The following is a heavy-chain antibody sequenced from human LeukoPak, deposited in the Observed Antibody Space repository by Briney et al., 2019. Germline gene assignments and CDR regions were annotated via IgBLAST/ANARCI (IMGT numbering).Heavy chain of an antibody. D-gene: IGHD3-16*01. CDR2: ISGDGGNT. CDR3: AGVRA. V-gene: IGHV3-23*01. CDR1: RFTFSGYT. Sequence: RGSLRLSSAASRFTFSGYTMSCVPEAPGKGLEWVSAISGDGGNTYSAHSVKGRFSIPRDMSKNTLYLQVNSLMADDAGVYYCAGVRAWGVGALVAVSS. J-gene: IGHJ5*02.